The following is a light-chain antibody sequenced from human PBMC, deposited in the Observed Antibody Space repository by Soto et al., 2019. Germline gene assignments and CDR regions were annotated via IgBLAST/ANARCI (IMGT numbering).Light chain of an antibody. CDR3: QSYDSSLSGSV. J-gene: IGLJ3*02. V-gene: IGLV1-40*01. CDR1: SSNIGAGYD. Sequence: QSVLTQPPSVSGAPGQRVTILCTGSSSNIGAGYDVHWYRQLPGTAPKLLIFGNNNRPSGVPDRFSGSKSGTSASLAITGLQAEDEADYYCQSYDSSLSGSVFGGGTKVTVL. CDR2: GNN.